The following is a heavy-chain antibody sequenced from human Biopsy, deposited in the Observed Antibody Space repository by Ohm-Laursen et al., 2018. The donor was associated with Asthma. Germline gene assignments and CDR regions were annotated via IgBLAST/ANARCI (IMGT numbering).Heavy chain of an antibody. V-gene: IGHV1-2*06. CDR2: INPNSGGR. D-gene: IGHD6-13*01. Sequence: GASVKVSCKASGYTFIGCHIHWMRQAPVQGLEWMGRINPNSGGRNYAQKFKGRVTMTRDTSISTAYMEVSRLRSDDTAVYYCARGQKSAGGRWFGPWRQGTLVTVSS. J-gene: IGHJ5*02. CDR3: ARGQKSAGGRWFGP. CDR1: GYTFIGCH.